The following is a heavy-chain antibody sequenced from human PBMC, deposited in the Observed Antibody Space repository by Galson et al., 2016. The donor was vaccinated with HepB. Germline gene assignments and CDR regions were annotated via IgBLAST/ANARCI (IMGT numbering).Heavy chain of an antibody. J-gene: IGHJ1*01. CDR3: ATVTRNDSGSYFNEH. CDR2: ITSDGTRT. V-gene: IGHV3-74*01. D-gene: IGHD3-10*01. CDR1: GFTFSNHW. Sequence: SLRLSCAASGFTFSNHWMHWVRQVPGKGLVWVSRITSDGTRTSYADSVEGRFTISRDNAQNTLFLQMNSLRAEDTAIYYCATVTRNDSGSYFNEHWGQGTLFIVSS.